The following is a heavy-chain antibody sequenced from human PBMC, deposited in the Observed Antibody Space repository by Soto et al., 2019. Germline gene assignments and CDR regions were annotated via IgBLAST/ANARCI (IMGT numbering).Heavy chain of an antibody. V-gene: IGHV3-30*18. J-gene: IGHJ4*02. Sequence: QVQLVESGGGVVQPGRSLRLSCPASGFTFSSYGMHWVRQAPGKGLEWVAVISYDGSNKYYADSVKGRFTISRDNSKNTLYLQMNSLRAEDTAVYYCAKSRTGIYYYDSSGFQLDYWGQGTLVTVSS. D-gene: IGHD3-22*01. CDR3: AKSRTGIYYYDSSGFQLDY. CDR2: ISYDGSNK. CDR1: GFTFSSYG.